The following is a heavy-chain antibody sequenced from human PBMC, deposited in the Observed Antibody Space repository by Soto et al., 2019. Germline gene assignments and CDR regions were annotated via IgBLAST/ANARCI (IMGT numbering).Heavy chain of an antibody. CDR3: ARDWKGSEGFDP. CDR1: GYTCSTYG. CDR2: IGADNGDT. D-gene: IGHD1-1*01. V-gene: IGHV1-18*01. Sequence: QVQLVQSGAEVKKPGASVKVSCKASGYTCSTYGFSWVRQAPVQGLEWMGWIGADNGDTNYAQNFQGRVTMTTDSSTTTSYMELRSMTSDDTAVYFCARDWKGSEGFDPWGQGTLVTVSS. J-gene: IGHJ5*02.